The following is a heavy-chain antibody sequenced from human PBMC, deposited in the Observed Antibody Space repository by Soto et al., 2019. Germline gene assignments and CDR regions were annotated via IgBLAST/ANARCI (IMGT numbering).Heavy chain of an antibody. Sequence: PGESLKISCKGSGYSFTSYWISWVRQMPGKGLEWMRIIYPGDSDTRYSPSFQGQVTISADKSISTAYLQWSSLKASDTAMYYCAISRRGVSDSSSRKHPYDAFDIWGQGTMVIVSS. CDR3: AISRRGVSDSSSRKHPYDAFDI. CDR1: GYSFTSYW. J-gene: IGHJ3*02. CDR2: IYPGDSDT. D-gene: IGHD6-13*01. V-gene: IGHV5-51*01.